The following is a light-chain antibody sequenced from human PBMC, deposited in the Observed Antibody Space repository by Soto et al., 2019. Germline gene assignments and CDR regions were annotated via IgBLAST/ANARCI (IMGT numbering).Light chain of an antibody. CDR2: GAS. V-gene: IGKV3-15*01. CDR1: QSVSSN. CDR3: LQYNDWPRT. Sequence: EIVMTQSPATLSVSPGERATLSCRASQSVSSNLAWYHQKPGQAPRLLIYGASTRATGVPARFSGSGSGTEFTLTISSLQSEDFAVYYCLQYNDWPRTFGQGTKVEI. J-gene: IGKJ1*01.